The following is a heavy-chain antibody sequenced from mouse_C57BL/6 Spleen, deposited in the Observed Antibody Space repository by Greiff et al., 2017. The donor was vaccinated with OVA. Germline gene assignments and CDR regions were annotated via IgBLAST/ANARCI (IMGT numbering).Heavy chain of an antibody. CDR3: ARHEEGDYDGDWYFDV. J-gene: IGHJ1*03. D-gene: IGHD2-4*01. Sequence: QVQLKQSAAELVKPGASVKLSCKASGYTFTEYTIHWVKQRSGQGLEWIGWFYPGSGSIKYNEKFKDKATLTADKSSSTVYMELSRLTSEDSAVYFCARHEEGDYDGDWYFDVWGTGTTVTVSS. CDR2: FYPGSGSI. CDR1: GYTFTEYT. V-gene: IGHV1-62-2*01.